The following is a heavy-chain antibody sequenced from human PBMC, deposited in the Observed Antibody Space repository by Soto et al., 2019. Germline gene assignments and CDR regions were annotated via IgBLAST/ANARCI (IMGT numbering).Heavy chain of an antibody. CDR2: ISGSGGST. CDR1: GFTFSSYA. V-gene: IGHV3-23*01. J-gene: IGHJ4*02. D-gene: IGHD5-18*01. Sequence: GGSRRLSCAASGFTFSSYAMSWVRQAPGKGLEWVSAISGSGGSTYYADSVKGRFTISRDNSKNTLYLQMNSLRAEDTAVYYCARVPRGYSYGSLDYWGQGTLVTVS. CDR3: ARVPRGYSYGSLDY.